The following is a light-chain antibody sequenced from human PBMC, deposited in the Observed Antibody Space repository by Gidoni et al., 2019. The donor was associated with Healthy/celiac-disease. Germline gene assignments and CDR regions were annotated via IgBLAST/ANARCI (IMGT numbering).Light chain of an antibody. CDR3: QQYYSTPRA. J-gene: IGKJ4*01. Sequence: DIVMTQSPDSLAVSLGERATINCKSSQSILYSPNNKNYLAWYQQKPGQPPKLLIYWASTRESGVPDRFSGSGSGTDFTLTISSLQAEDVAVYYCQQYYSTPRAFXGXTKVEIK. CDR1: QSILYSPNNKNY. CDR2: WAS. V-gene: IGKV4-1*01.